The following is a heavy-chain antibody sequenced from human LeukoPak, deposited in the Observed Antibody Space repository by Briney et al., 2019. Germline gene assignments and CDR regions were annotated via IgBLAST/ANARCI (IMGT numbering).Heavy chain of an antibody. CDR3: ARGGTGSENDY. D-gene: IGHD3-9*01. CDR1: GFTFDSYS. J-gene: IGHJ4*02. CDR2: ITTRSDYT. V-gene: IGHV3-21*01. Sequence: GGSLRLSCAAFGFTFDSYSMNWVRQAPGKGLEWISSITTRSDYTYYTDSVEGRFTISRDDAKNSLFLQMNSLRVEDTAIYYCARGGTGSENDYWGQGILVTVSS.